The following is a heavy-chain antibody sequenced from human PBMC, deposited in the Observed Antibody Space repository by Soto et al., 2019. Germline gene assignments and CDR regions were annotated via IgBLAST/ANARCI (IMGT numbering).Heavy chain of an antibody. D-gene: IGHD3-22*01. CDR3: ARDKGSSSGYYFRR. J-gene: IGHJ4*02. CDR2: IYHSGST. Sequence: SETLSLTCAVSGYSISSGYYGGGIRQPPGKGLEWIGSIYHSGSTYYNPSLKSRVTISVDTPKNQFSLKLSSVTAADTAVYYCARDKGSSSGYYFRRWGQGTLVTVSS. CDR1: GYSISSGYY. V-gene: IGHV4-38-2*02.